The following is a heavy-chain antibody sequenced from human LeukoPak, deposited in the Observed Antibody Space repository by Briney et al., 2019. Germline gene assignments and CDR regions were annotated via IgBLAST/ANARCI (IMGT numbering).Heavy chain of an antibody. J-gene: IGHJ3*02. CDR2: IKSKTDGGTT. CDR1: GFTFSNAW. CDR3: TTDKSIRWYCSGGSCSSRAFDI. Sequence: GGSLRLSCAASGFTFSNAWMSWVRQAPGKGLEWVGRIKSKTDGGTTDYAAPVKGRFTISRDDSKNTLYLQMNSLKTEDTAVYYCTTDKSIRWYCSGGSCSSRAFDIWGQGTMVTVSS. D-gene: IGHD2-15*01. V-gene: IGHV3-15*01.